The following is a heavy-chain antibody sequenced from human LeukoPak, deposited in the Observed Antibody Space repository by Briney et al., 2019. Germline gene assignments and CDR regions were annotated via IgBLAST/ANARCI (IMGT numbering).Heavy chain of an antibody. CDR3: ARAPVWFGEPPSYYFDY. D-gene: IGHD3-10*01. Sequence: ASVKVSCKASGGTFSSYAISWVRQAPGRGLEWMGGIIPIFGTANYAQKFQGRVTITTDESTSTAYMELSSLRSEDTAVYYCARAPVWFGEPPSYYFDYWGQGTLVTVSS. CDR2: IIPIFGTA. J-gene: IGHJ4*02. CDR1: GGTFSSYA. V-gene: IGHV1-69*05.